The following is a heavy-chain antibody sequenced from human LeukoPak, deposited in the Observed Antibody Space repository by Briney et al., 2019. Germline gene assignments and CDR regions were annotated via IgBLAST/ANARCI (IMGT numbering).Heavy chain of an antibody. D-gene: IGHD3-10*01. CDR3: ARDMGVITMVRGVIPNWFDP. Sequence: GASVKVSCKASGYTFTSYYMHWVRQAPGQGLEWMGIINPSGGSTSYAQKFQGRVTMTRDTSTSTVYMELSGLRSEDTAVYYCARDMGVITMVRGVIPNWFDPWGQGTLVTVSS. V-gene: IGHV1-46*01. CDR2: INPSGGST. CDR1: GYTFTSYY. J-gene: IGHJ5*02.